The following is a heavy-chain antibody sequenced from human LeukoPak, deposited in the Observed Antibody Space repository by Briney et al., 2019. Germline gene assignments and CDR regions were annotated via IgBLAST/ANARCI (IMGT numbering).Heavy chain of an antibody. CDR3: ATDGAGFDT. CDR2: INIGGTNT. J-gene: IGHJ5*02. V-gene: IGHV3-11*01. Sequence: GGPRKLPCQPPGFTFINNYRIWTRQAPGKGLEWLSYINIGGTNTHYADSVKGRFTISRDNAKKSLYLEMNNLRAEDTAVYYCATDGAGFDTWGQGVLVTVSS. CDR1: GFTFINNY.